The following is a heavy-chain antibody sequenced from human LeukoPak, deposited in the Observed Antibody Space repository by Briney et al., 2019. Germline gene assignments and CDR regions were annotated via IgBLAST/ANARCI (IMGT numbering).Heavy chain of an antibody. CDR1: GYTFTGYY. V-gene: IGHV1-2*02. CDR2: INPNSGGT. Sequence: RASVKVSCKASGYTFTGYYMHWVRQAPGQGLEWMGWINPNSGGTNYAQKFQGRVTMTRDTSISTAYMELSRLRSDDTAVYYCASTGYCSGGSCYSNYWGQGTLVTVSS. J-gene: IGHJ4*02. D-gene: IGHD2-15*01. CDR3: ASTGYCSGGSCYSNY.